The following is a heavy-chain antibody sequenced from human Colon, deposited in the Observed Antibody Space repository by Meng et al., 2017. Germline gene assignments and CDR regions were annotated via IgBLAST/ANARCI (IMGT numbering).Heavy chain of an antibody. CDR2: INPRTGDT. V-gene: IGHV1-2*06. D-gene: IGHD2-15*01. CDR3: ARESADGGSFDL. CDR1: VYTLY. Sequence: QVQLWQSGAEVKKPGASVTVSCKASVYTLYIHWVRLRPGEGLEWMGRINPRTGDTKSAQSFQGRVTMTRDTSTTTFSMDLRSLTTDDSAIYFCARESADGGSFDLWGQGTLVTVSS. J-gene: IGHJ4*02.